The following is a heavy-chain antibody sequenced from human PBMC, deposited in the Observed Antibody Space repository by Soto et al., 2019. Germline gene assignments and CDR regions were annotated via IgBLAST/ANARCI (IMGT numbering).Heavy chain of an antibody. CDR3: ARWVGGSMYDNSGKYDS. V-gene: IGHV3-30*03. CDR2: VSNDGIRK. D-gene: IGHD3-22*01. CDR1: GFIFSGSG. Sequence: QVQLVESRGGVVRPGRSLRLTCAASGFIFSGSGMHWVRQAPGKGLEWVALVSNDGIRKYYGDSVKGRFTISRDNAENTLYLQMNSLRAEDTAVYYCARWVGGSMYDNSGKYDSWGQGTLVTVSS. J-gene: IGHJ5*01.